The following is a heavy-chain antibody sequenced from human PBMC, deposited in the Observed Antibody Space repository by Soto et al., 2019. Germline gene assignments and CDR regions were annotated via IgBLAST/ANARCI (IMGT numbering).Heavy chain of an antibody. Sequence: SVKVSCQASGGTFSSYAISWVRQAPGQGLEWMGGIIPIFGTANYAQKFQGRVTITADESTSTAYMELSSLRSEDTAVYYCARGTDPHSYDSSAYNWFEPWGQGTLVTVSS. CDR2: IIPIFGTA. CDR1: GGTFSSYA. V-gene: IGHV1-69*13. D-gene: IGHD3-22*01. CDR3: ARGTDPHSYDSSAYNWFEP. J-gene: IGHJ5*02.